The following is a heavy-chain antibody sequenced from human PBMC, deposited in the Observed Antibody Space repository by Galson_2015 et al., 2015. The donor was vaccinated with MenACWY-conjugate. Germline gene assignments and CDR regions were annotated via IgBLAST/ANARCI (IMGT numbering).Heavy chain of an antibody. CDR3: ARAHWRGSSSSLAVGY. D-gene: IGHD6-6*01. CDR2: INPSGGST. V-gene: IGHV1-46*01. Sequence: SVKVSCKASGYTFTSYYMHWVRQAPGQGLEWMGIINPSGGSTSYAQKFQGRVTMTRDTSTSTVYMELSSLRSEDTAVYYCARAHWRGSSSSLAVGYWGQGTLVTVSS. CDR1: GYTFTSYY. J-gene: IGHJ4*02.